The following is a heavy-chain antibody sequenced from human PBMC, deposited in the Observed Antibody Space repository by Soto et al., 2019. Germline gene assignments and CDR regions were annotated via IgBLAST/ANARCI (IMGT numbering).Heavy chain of an antibody. CDR3: AKVGITGTKYFEY. CDR2: ITSSGGST. Sequence: EVQLLESGGGMVQPGGSLRLSCAASGFTFSSYGMSWVRQAPGKGLEWVSSITSSGGSTYYADSVKGRFTISRDNSKNTLYLQMNSLRAEDTAVYYCAKVGITGTKYFEYLGQGTLVTVSS. D-gene: IGHD1-20*01. V-gene: IGHV3-23*01. J-gene: IGHJ4*02. CDR1: GFTFSSYG.